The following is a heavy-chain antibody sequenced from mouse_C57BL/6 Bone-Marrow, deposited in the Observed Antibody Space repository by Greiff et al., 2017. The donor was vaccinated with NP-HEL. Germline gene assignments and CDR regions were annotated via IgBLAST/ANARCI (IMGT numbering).Heavy chain of an antibody. CDR1: GYTFTDYE. J-gene: IGHJ3*01. Sequence: VQLQQSGAELVRPGASVTLSCKASGYTFTDYEMHWVKQTPVHGLEWIGAIDPETGGPAYNQKFKGKAILTADKSSSTAYMELRSLTSEDSAVYYCTRKGNYYGSSRDWFAYWGQGTLVTASA. CDR3: TRKGNYYGSSRDWFAY. V-gene: IGHV1-15*01. D-gene: IGHD1-1*01. CDR2: IDPETGGP.